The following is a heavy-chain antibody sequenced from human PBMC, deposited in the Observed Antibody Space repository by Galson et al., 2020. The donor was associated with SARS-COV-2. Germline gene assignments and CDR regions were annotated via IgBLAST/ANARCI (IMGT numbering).Heavy chain of an antibody. CDR2: ISYDGSNK. D-gene: IGHD2-15*01. J-gene: IGHJ4*02. Sequence: TGGSLRLSCAASGFTFSSYGMHWVRQAPGKGLEWVAVISYDGSNKYYTDSVKGRFTISRDNSKNTLYLQMNSLRAEDTAVYYCAKDRVCSGGSCFDGVLKYWGQGTLVTVSS. CDR3: AKDRVCSGGSCFDGVLKY. CDR1: GFTFSSYG. V-gene: IGHV3-30*18.